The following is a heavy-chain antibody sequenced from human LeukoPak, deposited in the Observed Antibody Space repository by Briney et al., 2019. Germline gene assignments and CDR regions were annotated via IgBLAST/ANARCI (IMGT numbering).Heavy chain of an antibody. Sequence: GASVKLSCKASGYTFTSYGISWVRRAPAPGLEWKGWIRAYNGNTNYAQTPQDRVTMNTGTTSSQAYIVLRSPRSDDTAVYYCARVLLGFGWFDPWGQGTLVTVSS. D-gene: IGHD3-10*02. J-gene: IGHJ5*02. CDR2: IRAYNGNT. CDR1: GYTFTSYG. V-gene: IGHV1-18*01. CDR3: ARVLLGFGWFDP.